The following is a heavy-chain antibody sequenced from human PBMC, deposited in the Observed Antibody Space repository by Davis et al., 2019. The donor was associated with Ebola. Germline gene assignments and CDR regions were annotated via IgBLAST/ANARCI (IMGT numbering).Heavy chain of an antibody. CDR3: ARVASYGDYFDY. D-gene: IGHD5-18*01. CDR2: YYYTGST. V-gene: IGHV4-30-2*01. CDR1: GGFVSSGGYS. Sequence: SETLSLTCAVSGGFVSSGGYSWSWIRQPPGKGLEWIGYYYYTGSTYYNPSLKSRVTISVDTSKNQFSLNLRSVTAADTAVYYCARVASYGDYFDYWGLGTLVTVSS. J-gene: IGHJ4*02.